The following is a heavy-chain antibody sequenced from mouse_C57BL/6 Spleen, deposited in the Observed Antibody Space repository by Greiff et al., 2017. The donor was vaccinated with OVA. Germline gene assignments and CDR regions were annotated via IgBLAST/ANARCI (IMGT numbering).Heavy chain of an antibody. J-gene: IGHJ2*01. Sequence: EVKLVESGGGLVKPGGSLKLSCAASGFTFSSYAMSWVRQTPEKRLEWVATISDGGSYTYYPDNVKGRFTISRDNAKNNLYLQMSHLKSEDTAMYYCARDGRGFDYWGQGTTLTVSS. CDR2: ISDGGSYT. V-gene: IGHV5-4*01. CDR3: ARDGRGFDY. CDR1: GFTFSSYA.